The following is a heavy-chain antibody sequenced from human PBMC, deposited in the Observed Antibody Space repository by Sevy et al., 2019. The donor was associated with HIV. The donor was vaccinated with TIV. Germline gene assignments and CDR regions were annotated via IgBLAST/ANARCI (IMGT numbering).Heavy chain of an antibody. D-gene: IGHD3-16*01. CDR3: AHETFGRFES. J-gene: IGHJ4*02. CDR2: IKADGSDK. V-gene: IGHV3-7*01. Sequence: GGSPRLSCAASGFTFSANWMNWVRQAPGKGLEWVANIKADGSDKHYVDSVEDRFTISRDNAKNLLFLQMNSLRVEDTAVYYCAHETFGRFESWGQGTLVTVSS. CDR1: GFTFSANW.